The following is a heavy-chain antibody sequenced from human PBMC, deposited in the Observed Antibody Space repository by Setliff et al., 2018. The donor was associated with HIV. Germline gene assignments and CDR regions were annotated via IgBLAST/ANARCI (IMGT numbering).Heavy chain of an antibody. CDR1: GGTFSSFA. V-gene: IGHV1-69*10. D-gene: IGHD3-10*01. J-gene: IGHJ6*02. Sequence: ASVKVSCKASGGTFSSFALSWVRQAPGQGLEWVGGIIPLLGMAHYAQNFQGRVAITADESTSTVYMELNSLTSEDTAVYYCARVETTVRGATYAMDVWGQGTTVTVSS. CDR2: IIPLLGMA. CDR3: ARVETTVRGATYAMDV.